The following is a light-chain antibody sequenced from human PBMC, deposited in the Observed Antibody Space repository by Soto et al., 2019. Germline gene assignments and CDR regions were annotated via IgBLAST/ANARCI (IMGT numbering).Light chain of an antibody. J-gene: IGKJ1*01. CDR1: QGISSY. CDR3: QKYYSYPRT. CDR2: AAS. Sequence: ATRLSQSPSSFSAFTGDRVHITCRASQGISSYLACYQQKPGKATQLLIDAASTLQRGVPSRFSGSGSRTYFTLIISCLQSEDFANYYCQKYYSYPRTFGQGTKVDIK. V-gene: IGKV1-8*01.